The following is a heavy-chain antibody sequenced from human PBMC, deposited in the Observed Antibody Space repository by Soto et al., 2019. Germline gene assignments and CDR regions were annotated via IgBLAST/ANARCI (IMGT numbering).Heavy chain of an antibody. J-gene: IGHJ4*02. V-gene: IGHV3-30-3*01. Sequence: ESGGGVVQPGRSLRLSCAASGFTFSSYAMHWVRQAPGKGLEWVAVISYDGSNKYYADSVKGRFTISRDNSKNTLYLQMNSLRAEDTAVYYCARFKGCSGGSCYSYFDYWGQGTLVTVSS. D-gene: IGHD2-15*01. CDR3: ARFKGCSGGSCYSYFDY. CDR1: GFTFSSYA. CDR2: ISYDGSNK.